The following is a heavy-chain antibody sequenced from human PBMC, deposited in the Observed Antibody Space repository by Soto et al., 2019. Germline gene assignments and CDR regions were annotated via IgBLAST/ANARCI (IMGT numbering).Heavy chain of an antibody. CDR1: GYTFTGYY. Sequence: ASVKVSCKASGYTFTGYYMHWVRQAPGQGLEWMGWINPNSGGTNYAQKFQGRVTTTRDTSISTAYMELSRLRSDDTAVYYCAREGRGGSFDWRYYGMDVWGQGTTVTVSS. CDR2: INPNSGGT. D-gene: IGHD1-26*01. J-gene: IGHJ6*02. V-gene: IGHV1-2*02. CDR3: AREGRGGSFDWRYYGMDV.